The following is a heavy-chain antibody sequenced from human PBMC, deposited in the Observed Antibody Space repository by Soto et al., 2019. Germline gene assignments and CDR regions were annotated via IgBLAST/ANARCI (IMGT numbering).Heavy chain of an antibody. V-gene: IGHV3-21*01. Sequence: LRLSCAASGFTFSSYGMNWVRQAPGKGLEWVSSISSSGNYIYYADSVKGRFTISRDNAKNSLYLQMNSLRAEDTAVYYCANGYGSTIWGQGTLVTVSS. CDR1: GFTFSSYG. CDR2: ISSSGNYI. CDR3: ANGYGSTI. J-gene: IGHJ4*02. D-gene: IGHD3-10*01.